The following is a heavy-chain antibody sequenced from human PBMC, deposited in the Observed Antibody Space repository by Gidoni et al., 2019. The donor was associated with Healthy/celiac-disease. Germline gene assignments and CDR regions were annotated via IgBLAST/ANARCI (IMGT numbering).Heavy chain of an antibody. V-gene: IGHV5-51*01. D-gene: IGHD6-13*01. Sequence: EVQLVQSGAEVNKPGESLKISCKGSGYSFTSYWIGWVRQMPGKGLEWMGIIYPGDSDTRYSPSFQGQVTISADKSISTAYLQWSSLKASDTAMYYCARSPESSSSWYPFDYWGQGTLVTVSS. J-gene: IGHJ4*02. CDR2: IYPGDSDT. CDR3: ARSPESSSSWYPFDY. CDR1: GYSFTSYW.